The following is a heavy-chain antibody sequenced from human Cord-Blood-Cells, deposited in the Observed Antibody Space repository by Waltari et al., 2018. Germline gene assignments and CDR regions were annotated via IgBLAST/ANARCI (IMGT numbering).Heavy chain of an antibody. V-gene: IGHV1-58*01. Sequence: QMQLVQSGPEVKKPGTSVKVSCKASGFTFTSSAVQWVRQARGQRLEWIGWIVVGSGHTNYAQKFQERGTISRDMSTSTVYMELSSLRSEDTAVYYCAARRPDSGSYCLSPDYWGQGTLVTVSS. CDR1: GFTFTSSA. CDR2: IVVGSGHT. J-gene: IGHJ4*02. CDR3: AARRPDSGSYCLSPDY. D-gene: IGHD1-26*01.